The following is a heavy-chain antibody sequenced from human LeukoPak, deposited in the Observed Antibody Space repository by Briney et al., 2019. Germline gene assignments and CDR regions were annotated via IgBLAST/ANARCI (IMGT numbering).Heavy chain of an antibody. V-gene: IGHV1-69*04. D-gene: IGHD5-12*01. Sequence: SVKVSCKASGGTFSSYAISWVRQAPGPGLEWMGRIIPILGIANYAQKFQGRVTITADKSTSTAYMELSSLRSEDTAVYYCARWVSRDGYNYWGQGTLVTVSS. CDR1: GGTFSSYA. CDR2: IIPILGIA. CDR3: ARWVSRDGYNY. J-gene: IGHJ4*02.